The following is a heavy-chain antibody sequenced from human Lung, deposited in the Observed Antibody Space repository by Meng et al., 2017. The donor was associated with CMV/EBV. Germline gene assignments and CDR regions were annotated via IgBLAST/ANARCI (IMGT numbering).Heavy chain of an antibody. Sequence: AQLPVARPAMVVPSDTPSLPCAFSGDSITNHNWWAWVRQPPGKGLEWIGEIPHRGSGAYNPSLKSRVSMSIDKSKNQFSLKLTSVTAADTAVYHCLRRSGGSVWGQGTLVTVSS. CDR2: IPHRGSG. D-gene: IGHD3-10*01. CDR3: LRRSGGSV. J-gene: IGHJ1*01. V-gene: IGHV4-4*02. CDR1: GDSITNHNW.